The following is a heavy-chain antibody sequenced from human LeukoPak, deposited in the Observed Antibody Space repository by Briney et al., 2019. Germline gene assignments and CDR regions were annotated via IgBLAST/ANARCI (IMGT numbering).Heavy chain of an antibody. V-gene: IGHV4-39*07. D-gene: IGHD3-10*01. CDR3: ARTRIGSLWFGELFDY. CDR1: GGSISSSSYY. J-gene: IGHJ4*02. Sequence: SETLSLTCTVSGGSISSSSYYWGWIRQPPGKGLEWIGSIFESGSTYYNPSLKSRVTVSVDTSKNQFSLKLSSVTAADTAVYYCARTRIGSLWFGELFDYWGQGTLVTVSS. CDR2: IFESGST.